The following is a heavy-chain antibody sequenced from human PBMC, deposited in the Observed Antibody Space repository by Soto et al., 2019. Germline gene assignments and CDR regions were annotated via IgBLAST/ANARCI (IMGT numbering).Heavy chain of an antibody. D-gene: IGHD3-10*01. V-gene: IGHV1-69*13. CDR3: ARRDADRGISFIYYNGYYHYGMDF. CDR1: GGTFSSYA. CDR2: IIPTFGTA. J-gene: IGHJ6*02. Sequence: SVKVSCKASGGTFSSYAISWVRQAPGQGLEWMGGIIPTFGTANYAQKFQGRVTITADESTSTAYMELSSLRSEDTAVYYCARRDADRGISFIYYNGYYHYGMDFWGQGTTVPVSS.